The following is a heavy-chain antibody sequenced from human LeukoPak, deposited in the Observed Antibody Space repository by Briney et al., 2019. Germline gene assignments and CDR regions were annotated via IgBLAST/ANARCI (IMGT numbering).Heavy chain of an antibody. J-gene: IGHJ4*02. CDR2: INPTGGST. CDR1: GYTFTSYF. Sequence: ASVKVSCKASGYTFTSYFMNWVRQAPGQGLEWMGIINPTGGSTSYALKFQGRLTMTRDTSTGTVYMDLSSLSSEDTAVYFCARVSPPGFSYGYFDSWGQGTLVTVSS. D-gene: IGHD5-18*01. CDR3: ARVSPPGFSYGYFDS. V-gene: IGHV1-46*01.